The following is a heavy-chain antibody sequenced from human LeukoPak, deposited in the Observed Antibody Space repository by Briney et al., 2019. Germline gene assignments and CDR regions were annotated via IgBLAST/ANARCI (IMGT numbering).Heavy chain of an antibody. CDR3: AGDYSGTYYGQY. Sequence: GASVKVSCKASGYTFTSYGISWVRQAPGQGLEWMGWISAYNGDTNYAQNLQGRVTLTTDTSTSTAYMELRGLRSDDTAVYYCAGDYSGTYYGQYWGQGTLVTVSS. D-gene: IGHD1-26*01. CDR1: GYTFTSYG. CDR2: ISAYNGDT. J-gene: IGHJ1*01. V-gene: IGHV1-18*01.